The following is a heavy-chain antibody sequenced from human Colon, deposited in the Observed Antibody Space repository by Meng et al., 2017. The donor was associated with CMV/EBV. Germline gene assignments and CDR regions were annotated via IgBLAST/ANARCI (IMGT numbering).Heavy chain of an antibody. CDR1: GGSTSSCNYY. Sequence: TVSGGSTSSCNYYWGWIRQPPGKGLEWIGSIFYSGSTYYNPSLKSRVTISLDTSKNQFSLKLSSVTAADTAVYYCARDLGAANWFDPWGQGTLVTVSS. CDR2: IFYSGST. J-gene: IGHJ5*02. D-gene: IGHD2-15*01. CDR3: ARDLGAANWFDP. V-gene: IGHV4-39*07.